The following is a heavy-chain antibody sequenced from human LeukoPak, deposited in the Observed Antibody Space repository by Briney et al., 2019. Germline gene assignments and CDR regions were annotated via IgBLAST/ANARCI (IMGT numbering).Heavy chain of an antibody. D-gene: IGHD6-6*01. CDR3: ARMGGIAARPWWFDP. V-gene: IGHV4-61*05. J-gene: IGHJ5*02. CDR1: GGSISRSNDL. CDR2: IYTSGST. Sequence: VKPSETLSLTCTVSGGSISRSNDLWGWIRQPPGKGLEWIGYIYTSGSTNYNPSLKSRVTISVDTSKSQFSLKLSSVTAADTAVYYCARMGGIAARPWWFDPWGQGTLVTVSS.